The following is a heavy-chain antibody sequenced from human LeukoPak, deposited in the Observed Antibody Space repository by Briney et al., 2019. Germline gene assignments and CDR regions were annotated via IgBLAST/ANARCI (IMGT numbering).Heavy chain of an antibody. V-gene: IGHV3-48*01. J-gene: IGHJ4*02. CDR1: GFTFSRYS. D-gene: IGHD5-24*01. CDR3: ARDQGGYNYGRGYFDY. Sequence: PGGSLRLSCAASGFTFSRYSMNWVRQAPGKGLEWVSYISDSGNTIHYADSVKGRFTISRDNAKNSLFLQMNSLRVEDTPVFYCARDQGGYNYGRGYFDYWGRGTLVTVSS. CDR2: ISDSGNTI.